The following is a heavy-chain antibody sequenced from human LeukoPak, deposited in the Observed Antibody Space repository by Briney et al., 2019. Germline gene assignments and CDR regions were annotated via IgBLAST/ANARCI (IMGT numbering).Heavy chain of an antibody. V-gene: IGHV3-73*01. J-gene: IGHJ4*02. CDR3: TRRHRELDY. Sequence: GGSLKLSCAASEFTFSGSAMHWVRQASGKGLEWVGRIRSKANSYATAYAASVKGRFTISRDDSKNTVYLQMNSLKTEDTAVYYCTRRHRELDYWGQGTLVTVSS. CDR2: IRSKANSYAT. CDR1: EFTFSGSA.